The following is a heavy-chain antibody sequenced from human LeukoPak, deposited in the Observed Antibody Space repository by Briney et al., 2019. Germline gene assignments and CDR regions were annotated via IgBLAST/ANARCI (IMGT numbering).Heavy chain of an antibody. CDR2: ISYDGSNN. V-gene: IGHV3-30*19. CDR1: GFTFSSYG. Sequence: GGSLRLSCAASGFTFSSYGMHWVRQAPGKGLEWVAVISYDGSNNYYADSVKGRFTISRDNSKNTLYLQMNSLRAEDTALYYCARDHCSSTSCYPNAAVDYWGQGALVTVSS. J-gene: IGHJ4*02. CDR3: ARDHCSSTSCYPNAAVDY. D-gene: IGHD2-2*01.